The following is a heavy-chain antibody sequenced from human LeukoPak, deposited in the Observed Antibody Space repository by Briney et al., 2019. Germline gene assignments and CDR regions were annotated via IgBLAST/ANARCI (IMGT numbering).Heavy chain of an antibody. Sequence: GGSLRLSCAASGLTVSSNYMSWVRQAPGKGLEWVSVIYSGGSTYYADSVKGRITISRDNSKNTLYLQMNSLRAEDTAVYYCAWMVRGVRTFDYWGQGTLVTVSS. V-gene: IGHV3-53*01. D-gene: IGHD3-10*01. J-gene: IGHJ4*02. CDR3: AWMVRGVRTFDY. CDR1: GLTVSSNY. CDR2: IYSGGST.